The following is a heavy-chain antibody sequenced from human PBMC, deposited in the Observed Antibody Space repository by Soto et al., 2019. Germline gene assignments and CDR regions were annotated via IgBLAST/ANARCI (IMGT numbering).Heavy chain of an antibody. J-gene: IGHJ4*02. V-gene: IGHV3-23*01. CDR1: GFSFSTYG. CDR3: AKWNGYGDY. Sequence: VQLLESGGGLVQPGGSLRLSCAVSGFSFSTYGVTWVRQAPGKGLEWVSGVSGGSGSTHYADSVEGRFTITGDNSKNTVYLQMNSLRVEDTAVYYCAKWNGYGDYWGQGTLVTVSS. D-gene: IGHD1-1*01. CDR2: VSGGSGST.